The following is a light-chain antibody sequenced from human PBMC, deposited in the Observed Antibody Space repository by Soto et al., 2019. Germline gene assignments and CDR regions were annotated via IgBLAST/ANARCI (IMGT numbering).Light chain of an antibody. CDR2: GNS. V-gene: IGLV1-40*01. Sequence: QSVLTQPPSVSGAPGQRVTISCTGSSSNIGAHYDVHWYQQLPGTATKPLIYGNSNRPSGVPDRFSGSKSGTSASLAITGLQAEDEADYYCQSYDNSLSVYVFGTGTKLTVL. CDR1: SSNIGAHYD. CDR3: QSYDNSLSVYV. J-gene: IGLJ1*01.